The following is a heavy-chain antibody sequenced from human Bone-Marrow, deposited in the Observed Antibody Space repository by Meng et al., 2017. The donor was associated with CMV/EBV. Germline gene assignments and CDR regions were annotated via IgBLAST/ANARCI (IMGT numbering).Heavy chain of an antibody. Sequence: SETLSLTCTVSGGSISSYYWSWIRQPPGKGLEWIGYIYYSGSTNNNPSLKSRVTISVDTSKNQFSLKLSSVTAADTAVYYCARGDSGSHVKYAFDIWGQGTMVTVSS. V-gene: IGHV4-59*01. CDR3: ARGDSGSHVKYAFDI. J-gene: IGHJ3*02. D-gene: IGHD1-26*01. CDR1: GGSISSYY. CDR2: IYYSGST.